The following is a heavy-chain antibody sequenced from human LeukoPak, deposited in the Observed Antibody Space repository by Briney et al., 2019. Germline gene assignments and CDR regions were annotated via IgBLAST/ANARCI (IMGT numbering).Heavy chain of an antibody. CDR2: ISGSGSTT. V-gene: IGHV3-23*01. CDR3: AKDQSRVGASDPFDS. CDR1: GFTFTNCA. J-gene: IGHJ5*01. D-gene: IGHD1-26*01. Sequence: GGSLRLSCVASGFTFTNCAMTWVRQAPGKGLEWVSSISGSGSTTYYADSAKGRFTISRDNSRNTVYLQMNSLSVEDTAVYYCAKDQSRVGASDPFDSWGQGTLVTVSS.